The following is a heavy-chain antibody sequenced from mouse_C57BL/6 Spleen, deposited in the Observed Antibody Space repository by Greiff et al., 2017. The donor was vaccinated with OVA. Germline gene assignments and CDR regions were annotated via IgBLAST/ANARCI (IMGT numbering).Heavy chain of an antibody. D-gene: IGHD2-3*01. V-gene: IGHV1-26*01. CDR3: ARSDGYPAWFAY. J-gene: IGHJ3*01. CDR1: GYTFTDYY. CDR2: INPNNGGT. Sequence: VQLQQSGPELVKPGASVKISCKASGYTFTDYYMNWVKQSHGKSLEWIGDINPNNGGTSYNQKFKGKATLTVDKSSSTAYMELRSLTSEDSAVYYCARSDGYPAWFAYWGQGTLVTVSA.